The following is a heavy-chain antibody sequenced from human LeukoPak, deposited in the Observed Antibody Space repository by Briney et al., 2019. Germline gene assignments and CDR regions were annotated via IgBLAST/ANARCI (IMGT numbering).Heavy chain of an antibody. J-gene: IGHJ4*02. CDR2: ISSSGKTI. Sequence: GGSLRLSCAAAGFTFTDYYMSWLRQAPGKGLECVSYISSSGKTIYYADSVKGRFTIPRDNAKNSVYLQMNSLRVEDAAVYYCARVLRFDLDYWRQGTLVTVSS. CDR3: ARVLRFDLDY. CDR1: GFTFTDYY. D-gene: IGHD3-9*01. V-gene: IGHV3-11*01.